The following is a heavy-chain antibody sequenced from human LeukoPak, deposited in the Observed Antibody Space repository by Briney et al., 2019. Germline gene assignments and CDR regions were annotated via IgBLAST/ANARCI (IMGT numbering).Heavy chain of an antibody. D-gene: IGHD6-6*01. J-gene: IGHJ6*03. Sequence: ASVKVSCKASGGTFSSYAISWVRQAPGQGLEWMGGIIPILGTANYAQKFQGRVTITADESTSTAYMELSSLRSEDTAVYYCARDRGSSSVGSYYMDVWGKGTTVTVSS. CDR3: ARDRGSSSVGSYYMDV. CDR2: IIPILGTA. CDR1: GGTFSSYA. V-gene: IGHV1-69*13.